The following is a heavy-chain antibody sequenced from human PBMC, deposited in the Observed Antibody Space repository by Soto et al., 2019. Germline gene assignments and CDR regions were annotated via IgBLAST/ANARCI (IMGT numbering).Heavy chain of an antibody. CDR2: INHSGST. J-gene: IGHJ6*02. CDR1: GGSFSGYY. V-gene: IGHV4-34*01. D-gene: IGHD3-3*01. Sequence: SETLSLTCAVYGGSFSGYYWSWIRQPPGKGLEWIGEINHSGSTNYNPSLKSRVTISVDTSKNQFSLKLSSVTAADTAVYYCARVRLGITSLGVCVGMDGWCQGITVTV. CDR3: ARVRLGITSLGVCVGMDG.